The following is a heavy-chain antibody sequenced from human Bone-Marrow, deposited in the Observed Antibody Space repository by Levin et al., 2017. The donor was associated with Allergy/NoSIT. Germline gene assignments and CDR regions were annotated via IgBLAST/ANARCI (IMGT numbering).Heavy chain of an antibody. CDR2: ISYRGST. CDR3: ARLNGYSFDY. D-gene: IGHD1-1*01. V-gene: IGHV4-31*03. J-gene: IGHJ4*02. CDR1: GGSISSSGYH. Sequence: PSETLSLTCTVSGGSISSSGYHWTWFRQYPNKGLEWIGYISYRGSTYFNPSLKSRLTMSIDTSEPHFSLNLTSVSAAATAIYYRARLNGYSFDYWGQGALVTVSS.